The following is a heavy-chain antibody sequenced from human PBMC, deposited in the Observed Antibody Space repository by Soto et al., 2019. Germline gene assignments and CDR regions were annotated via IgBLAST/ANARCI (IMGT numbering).Heavy chain of an antibody. V-gene: IGHV3-21*01. CDR1: GFNFNTYT. J-gene: IGHJ6*02. Sequence: EVQLVESGGGLVKPGGSLRLSCAASGFNFNTYTMNWVRQAPGKGLEWVSSISSGSSYIYNAASVKGRFTISRDNAQNSLYLQMNSLRAEDTAVYYCARDPFGSACMDVWGQGTTVTVSS. CDR3: ARDPFGSACMDV. CDR2: ISSGSSYI. D-gene: IGHD3-10*01.